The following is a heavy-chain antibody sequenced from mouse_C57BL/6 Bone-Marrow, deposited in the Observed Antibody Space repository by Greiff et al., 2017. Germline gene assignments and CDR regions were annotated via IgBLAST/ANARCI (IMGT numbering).Heavy chain of an antibody. J-gene: IGHJ4*01. D-gene: IGHD2-4*01. CDR1: GYTFTNYW. CDR3: ARSYDYDDCTMDF. CDR2: MHPNGGSP. V-gene: IGHV1-64*01. Sequence: QVQLQQPGAELVKPGASVKLSCKASGYTFTNYWMHWVKQRPGQGLEWIGMMHPNGGSPDYNEKFKSEATLSVDKSSRTAYMELSSLTSEDSAVYSWARSYDYDDCTMDFWGQGTSVTVSA.